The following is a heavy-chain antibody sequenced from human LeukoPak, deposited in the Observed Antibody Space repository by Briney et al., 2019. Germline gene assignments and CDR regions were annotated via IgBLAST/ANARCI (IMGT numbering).Heavy chain of an antibody. Sequence: SETLSLTCAVYGGSFSGYYWSWIRQPPGKGLEWIGEINHSGSTNYNPSLKSRVTISVDTSKNQFSLKLSSVTAADTAVYYCARDDVLRYFDCWGQGTLVTVSS. V-gene: IGHV4-34*01. CDR1: GGSFSGYY. CDR3: ARDDVLRYFDC. CDR2: INHSGST. J-gene: IGHJ4*02. D-gene: IGHD3-9*01.